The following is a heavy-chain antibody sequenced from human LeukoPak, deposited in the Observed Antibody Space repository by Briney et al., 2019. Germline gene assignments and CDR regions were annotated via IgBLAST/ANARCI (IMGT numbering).Heavy chain of an antibody. J-gene: IGHJ5*01. V-gene: IGHV1-69*04. D-gene: IGHD2-2*01. CDR1: GCTFSSYA. Sequence: SVKVSCKASGCTFSSYAISWVRQAPGQGLEWMGRIIPIFGIANYAQKFQGRVTITADKSTSTAYMELSSLRSEDTAAYYCARSPGAIVVVPAAPESWFDSWGQGTLVTVSS. CDR2: IIPIFGIA. CDR3: ARSPGAIVVVPAAPESWFDS.